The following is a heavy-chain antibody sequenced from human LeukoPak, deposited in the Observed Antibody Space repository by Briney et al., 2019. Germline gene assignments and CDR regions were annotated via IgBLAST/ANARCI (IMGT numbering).Heavy chain of an antibody. CDR3: AKDRVGDYSTFFDY. J-gene: IGHJ4*02. CDR1: GFTFSSYG. V-gene: IGHV3-30*02. CDR2: IRYDGSNK. Sequence: GGSLRLSXAASGFTFSSYGMHWVRQAPGKGLEWVAFIRYDGSNKYYADSVKGRFTISRDNSKNTLYLRMNSLRAEDTAVYYCAKDRVGDYSTFFDYWGQGTLVTVSS. D-gene: IGHD4-11*01.